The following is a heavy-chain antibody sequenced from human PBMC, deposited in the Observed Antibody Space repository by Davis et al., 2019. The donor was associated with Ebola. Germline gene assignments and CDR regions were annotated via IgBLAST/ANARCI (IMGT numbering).Heavy chain of an antibody. V-gene: IGHV1-2*04. J-gene: IGHJ5*02. CDR2: INPNSGGT. CDR1: GYTFTGYY. CDR3: ARDWGMVAAAGCFDP. Sequence: ASVKVSCKASGYTFTGYYMHWVRQAPGQGLEWMGWINPNSGGTNYAQKFQGWVTMTRDTSISTAYMELSRLRSDDTAVYYCARDWGMVAAAGCFDPWGQGTLVTVSS. D-gene: IGHD6-13*01.